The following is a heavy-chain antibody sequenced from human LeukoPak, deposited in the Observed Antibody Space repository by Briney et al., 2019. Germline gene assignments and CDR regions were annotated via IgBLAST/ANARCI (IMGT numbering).Heavy chain of an antibody. CDR3: AKNYGTSRPFYDY. V-gene: IGHV3-23*01. CDR2: ISGDAIYT. Sequence: PGGSLRLSCAASRFIFSNYAMTWVRQAPGKGLQWVSAISGDAIYTYYIDSVKGRFTTSRDNSKNTLFLQMNSLRADDTAVYYCAKNYGTSRPFYDYWGQGIVVTVSS. J-gene: IGHJ4*02. CDR1: RFIFSNYA. D-gene: IGHD4-17*01.